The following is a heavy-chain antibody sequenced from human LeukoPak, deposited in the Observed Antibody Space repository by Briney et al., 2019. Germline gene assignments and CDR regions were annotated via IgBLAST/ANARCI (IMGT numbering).Heavy chain of an antibody. D-gene: IGHD3-3*01. CDR3: ARDAGPSPDYDFWSGYCDY. Sequence: PGRSLRLSCAASGFTFSSYAMHWVRQAPGKGLEWVAVISYDGSNKYYADSVKGRFTISRDNSKNTLYLQMNSLRAEDTAVYYCARDAGPSPDYDFWSGYCDYWGQGTLVTVSS. CDR1: GFTFSSYA. J-gene: IGHJ4*02. V-gene: IGHV3-30-3*01. CDR2: ISYDGSNK.